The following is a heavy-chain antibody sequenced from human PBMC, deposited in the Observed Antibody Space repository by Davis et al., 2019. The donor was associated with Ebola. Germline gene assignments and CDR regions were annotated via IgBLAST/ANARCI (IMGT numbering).Heavy chain of an antibody. J-gene: IGHJ4*02. V-gene: IGHV4-39*07. CDR3: ASLGTPMVGFNY. Sequence: MPSETLSLTCTVSGGSISSSSYYWGWIRQPPGKGLEWIGSIYYSGSTYYNPSLKSRVTISVDTSKNQFSLKLSSVTAADTAVYYCASLGTPMVGFNYWGQGTLVTVSS. CDR1: GGSISSSSYY. D-gene: IGHD5-18*01. CDR2: IYYSGST.